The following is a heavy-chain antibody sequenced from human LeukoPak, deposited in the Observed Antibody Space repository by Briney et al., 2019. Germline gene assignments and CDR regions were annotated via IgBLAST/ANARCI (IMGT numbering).Heavy chain of an antibody. CDR2: ISYDGSDK. CDR3: AKAVGRISWSFDY. D-gene: IGHD6-13*01. CDR1: GFTFNTYA. V-gene: IGHV3-30*18. Sequence: GGSLRLSCEASGFTFNTYAMHWVRQPPGKGLEWVALISYDGSDKIYTDSVKGRFTISRDNSENTLYLQMDSLRGDDAAVYYCAKAVGRISWSFDYWGQGALVTVSS. J-gene: IGHJ4*02.